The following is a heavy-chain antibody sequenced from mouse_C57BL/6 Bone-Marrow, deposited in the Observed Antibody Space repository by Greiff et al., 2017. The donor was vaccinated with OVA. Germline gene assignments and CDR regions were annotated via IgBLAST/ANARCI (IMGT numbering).Heavy chain of an antibody. Sequence: VMLVESGAELAKPGASVKLSCKASGYTFTSYWMHWVKQRPGQGLEWIGYINPSSGYTKYNQKFKDKATLTADKSSSTAYMQMSSLTYDDSAVYYCARCYYAMDYCGQGTSVTVSS. CDR3: ARCYYAMDY. J-gene: IGHJ4*01. CDR2: INPSSGYT. V-gene: IGHV1-7*01. CDR1: GYTFTSYW.